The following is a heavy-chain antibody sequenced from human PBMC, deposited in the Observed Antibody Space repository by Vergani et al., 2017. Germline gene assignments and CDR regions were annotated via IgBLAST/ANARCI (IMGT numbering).Heavy chain of an antibody. CDR1: GFTFSNSA. D-gene: IGHD3-22*01. V-gene: IGHV3-23*01. CDR3: AGXQGTSAYYYGGFDY. Sequence: EVHLLESGGGLVQSGGSLRLSCAASGFTFSNSAVSWVRQAPGRGLAWVSSISSDGGSTYYADSVKGRFTISRDNSKNTLSLQMNSLTAEDTAIYYCAGXQGTSAYYYGGFDYWGQGTLVTVSS. J-gene: IGHJ4*02. CDR2: ISSDGGST.